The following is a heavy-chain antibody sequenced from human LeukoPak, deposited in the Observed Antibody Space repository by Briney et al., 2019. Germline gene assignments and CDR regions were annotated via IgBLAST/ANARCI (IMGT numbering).Heavy chain of an antibody. CDR1: GGSITTYY. D-gene: IGHD3-16*01. J-gene: IGHJ4*02. CDR3: ARVGDYALKD. V-gene: IGHV4-4*08. CDR2: IYPGGTT. Sequence: SETLSLTCTVSGGSITTYYWSWIRQSPGKGLEWIGYIYPGGTTSYNPSLTSRVTISLDRSRSQFSLKLSSVTAADTAMYYCARVGDYALKDWGQGTLVTVSS.